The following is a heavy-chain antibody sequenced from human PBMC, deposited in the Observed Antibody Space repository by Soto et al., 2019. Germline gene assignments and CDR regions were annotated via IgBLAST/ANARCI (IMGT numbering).Heavy chain of an antibody. V-gene: IGHV1-46*01. CDR2: INPSGGST. CDR3: ARGTSLGAAAAGGGGWFDP. D-gene: IGHD6-13*01. J-gene: IGHJ5*02. CDR1: GYTFTSYY. Sequence: ASVEVSCEASGYTFTSYYMHWVRQAPGQGLEWMGIINPSGGSTSYAQKFQGRVTMTRDTSTSTVYMELSSLRSEDTAVYYGARGTSLGAAAAGGGGWFDPWGQGTLVTVS.